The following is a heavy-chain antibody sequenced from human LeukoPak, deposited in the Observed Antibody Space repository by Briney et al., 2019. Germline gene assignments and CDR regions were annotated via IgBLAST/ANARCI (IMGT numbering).Heavy chain of an antibody. Sequence: SETLSLTCTVSGGSMSSGNYYWSWIRQPAGKGLEWIGRIYTSGSTNYNPSLKSRATISVDTSKNQFSLKLSSVTAADTAVYYCERGEMSVAGTFQHWGQGTLVTVSS. CDR3: ERGEMSVAGTFQH. CDR1: GGSMSSGNYY. J-gene: IGHJ1*01. CDR2: IYTSGST. D-gene: IGHD6-19*01. V-gene: IGHV4-61*02.